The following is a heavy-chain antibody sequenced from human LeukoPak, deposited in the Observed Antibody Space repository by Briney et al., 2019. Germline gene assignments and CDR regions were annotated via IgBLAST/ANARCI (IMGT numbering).Heavy chain of an antibody. Sequence: SETLSLTCTVSGGSISSYYWSWIRQSPGKGPEWIGYISYSGSARYNPSLKSRVTISVDTSKNQFSLKLSSVTAADTAVYYCAREAASIAVAGTDLHGGKDYWGQGTLVTVSS. J-gene: IGHJ4*02. CDR1: GGSISSYY. CDR3: AREAASIAVAGTDLHGGKDY. D-gene: IGHD6-19*01. V-gene: IGHV4-59*12. CDR2: ISYSGSA.